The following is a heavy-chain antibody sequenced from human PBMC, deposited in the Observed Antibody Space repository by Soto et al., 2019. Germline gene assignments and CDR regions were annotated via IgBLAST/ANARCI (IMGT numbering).Heavy chain of an antibody. CDR2: VYPADSET. CDR3: ARQIYDSDTGPNFQYYFDS. Sequence: GESLKISCNGSGYAFPNYWIGWLRQMPGKGLEWMGMVYPADSETRYSPSFEGQVTFSADRSTNTAYVQWSRLKASDTAMFYCARQIYDSDTGPNFQYYFDSWGQGTPVTVSS. J-gene: IGHJ4*02. D-gene: IGHD3-22*01. CDR1: GYAFPNYW. V-gene: IGHV5-51*01.